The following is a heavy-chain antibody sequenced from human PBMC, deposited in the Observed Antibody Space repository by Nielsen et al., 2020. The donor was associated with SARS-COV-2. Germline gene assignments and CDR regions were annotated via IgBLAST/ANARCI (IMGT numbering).Heavy chain of an antibody. CDR3: ARERVGGITIFGVVTRYGMDV. CDR1: GGSISSGDYY. Sequence: LRLSCTVSGGSISSGDYYWCWIRQPPGKGLEWIGYIYYSGSTYYNPSLKSRVTISVDTSKNQFSLKLSSVTAADTALYYCARERVGGITIFGVVTRYGMDVWGQGTTVTVSS. D-gene: IGHD3-3*01. V-gene: IGHV4-30-4*01. CDR2: IYYSGST. J-gene: IGHJ6*02.